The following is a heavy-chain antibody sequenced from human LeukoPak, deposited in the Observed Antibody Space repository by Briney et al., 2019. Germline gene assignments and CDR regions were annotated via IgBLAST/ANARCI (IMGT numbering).Heavy chain of an antibody. V-gene: IGHV3-23*01. CDR3: AKGSSGYFFDL. CDR2: ISNDGGGT. D-gene: IGHD3-22*01. Sequence: GGSLRLSCAASGFIFNNYGLIWVRQAPGKGLEWVSAISNDGGGTTYADFVKGRFSVSRDNSKNTLFLQMNSLRAEDTALYYCAKGSSGYFFDLWGQGTLVTVSS. CDR1: GFIFNNYG. J-gene: IGHJ4*02.